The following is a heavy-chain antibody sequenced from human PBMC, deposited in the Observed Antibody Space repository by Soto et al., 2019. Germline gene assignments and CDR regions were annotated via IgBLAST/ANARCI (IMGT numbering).Heavy chain of an antibody. J-gene: IGHJ3*02. CDR2: IDWDDDK. Sequence: VSGPTLVNPTQTLTLTCTFSGFSLSTSGMRVSWIRQPPGKALEWLARIDWDDDKFYSTSLKTRLTISKDTSKNQVVLTMTNMGPVDTATYYCARALSTMIGAFDIWGQGTMVTV. D-gene: IGHD3-22*01. V-gene: IGHV2-70*04. CDR1: GFSLSTSGMR. CDR3: ARALSTMIGAFDI.